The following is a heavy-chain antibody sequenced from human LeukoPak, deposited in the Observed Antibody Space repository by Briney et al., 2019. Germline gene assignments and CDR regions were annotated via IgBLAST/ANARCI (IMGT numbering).Heavy chain of an antibody. Sequence: EASVKVSCKASGGTFSSYAISWVRQAPGQGLEWMGRIIPILGIANYAQKFQGRVTITADKSTSTAYMELSSLRSEDTAVYYCARDPITMVRGVRAYYFDYWGQGPLVTVSS. CDR3: ARDPITMVRGVRAYYFDY. CDR1: GGTFSSYA. V-gene: IGHV1-69*04. D-gene: IGHD3-10*01. J-gene: IGHJ4*02. CDR2: IIPILGIA.